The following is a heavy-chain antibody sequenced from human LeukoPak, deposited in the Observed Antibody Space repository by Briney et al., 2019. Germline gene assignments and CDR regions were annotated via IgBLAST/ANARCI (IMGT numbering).Heavy chain of an antibody. CDR1: GFIFSSYS. CDR2: ISSSSSYI. D-gene: IGHD3-22*01. CDR3: ARSGDDSSGSFDY. J-gene: IGHJ4*02. V-gene: IGHV3-21*01. Sequence: GGSLRLSCAASGFIFSSYSMNWVRQAPGKGLEWVSSISSSSSYIYYADSVKGRFTISRDNAKNSLYLQMNRLRAEDTAVYYCARSGDDSSGSFDYWGQGTPVTVSS.